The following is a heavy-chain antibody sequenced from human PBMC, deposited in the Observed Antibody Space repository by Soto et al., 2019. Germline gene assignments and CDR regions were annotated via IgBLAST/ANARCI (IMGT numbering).Heavy chain of an antibody. J-gene: IGHJ6*02. CDR2: INPNSGGT. CDR3: AIGYCSGGSCYSGAQIYYYGMDV. D-gene: IGHD2-15*01. CDR1: GYTFTGYY. Sequence: GASVKVSCKASGYTFTGYYMHWVRQASGQGLEWMGWINPNSGGTNYAQKFQGRVTMTRDTSISTAYMELSRLRSDDTAVYYCAIGYCSGGSCYSGAQIYYYGMDVWGQGTTVTVSS. V-gene: IGHV1-2*02.